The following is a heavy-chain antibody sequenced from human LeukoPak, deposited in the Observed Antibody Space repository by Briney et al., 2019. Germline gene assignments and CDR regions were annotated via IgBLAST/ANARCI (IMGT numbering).Heavy chain of an antibody. J-gene: IGHJ4*02. V-gene: IGHV3-21*01. CDR3: AGDRRGYSYGYSIDY. CDR2: ISGSSTYI. CDR1: GFTFRTYS. Sequence: GGSLRLSCVASGFTFRTYSMNWVRQAPGKGLEWVSSISGSSTYIYYADSVKGRFTISRDNAKNSLFLQMNSLRAEDTAVYYCAGDRRGYSYGYSIDYWGQGTLVTVSS. D-gene: IGHD5-18*01.